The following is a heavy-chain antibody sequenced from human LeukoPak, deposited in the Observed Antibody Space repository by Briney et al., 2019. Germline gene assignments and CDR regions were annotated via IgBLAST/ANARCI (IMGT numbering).Heavy chain of an antibody. CDR2: IGTAGEI. CDR1: GFTFSSYD. Sequence: GGSLRLSCAASGFTFSSYDIHWVRQATGKGLEWVSGIGTAGEIYYPGSVKGRFTISRENTKNSLYLQMNSLRAEDTAVYYCARLREIPVFGVVTKSTSYFDYWGQGTLVTVSS. D-gene: IGHD3-3*01. CDR3: ARLREIPVFGVVTKSTSYFDY. J-gene: IGHJ4*02. V-gene: IGHV3-13*01.